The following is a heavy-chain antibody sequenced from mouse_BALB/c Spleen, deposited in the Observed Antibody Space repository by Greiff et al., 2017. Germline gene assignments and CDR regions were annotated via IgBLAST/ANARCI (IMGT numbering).Heavy chain of an antibody. Sequence: QVQLQQSGAELAKPGASVKMSCKASGYTFTSYWMHWVKQRPGQGLEWIGYINPSTGYTEYNQKFKDKATLTADKSSSTAYMQLSSLTSEDSAVYYCARGLGGNYWYFDVWGAGTTVTVSS. CDR3: ARGLGGNYWYFDV. J-gene: IGHJ1*01. V-gene: IGHV1-7*01. CDR2: INPSTGYT. D-gene: IGHD2-1*01. CDR1: GYTFTSYW.